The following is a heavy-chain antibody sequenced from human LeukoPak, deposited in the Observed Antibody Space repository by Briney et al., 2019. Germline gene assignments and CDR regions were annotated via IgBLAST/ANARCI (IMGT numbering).Heavy chain of an antibody. CDR2: INHSGST. CDR1: GGSFSGYY. CDR3: ARALSSSWYKNWFDP. J-gene: IGHJ5*02. V-gene: IGHV4-34*01. Sequence: SETLSLTCAVYGGSFSGYYWSWIRQPPGKGLEWIGEINHSGSTNYNPSLKSRVTISVGTSKNQFSLKLSSVTAADTAVYYCARALSSSWYKNWFDPWGQGTLVTVSS. D-gene: IGHD6-13*01.